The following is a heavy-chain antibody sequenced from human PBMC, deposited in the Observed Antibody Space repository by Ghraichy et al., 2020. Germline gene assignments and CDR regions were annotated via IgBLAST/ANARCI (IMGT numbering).Heavy chain of an antibody. CDR1: GGTFSSYA. CDR3: ARDQTSETGVRYYYGMDV. CDR2: IIPILGIA. Sequence: SVKVSCKASGGTFSSYAISWVRQAPGQGLEWMGRIIPILGIANYAQKFQGRVTITADKSTSTAYMELSSLRSEDTAVYYCARDQTSETGVRYYYGMDVWGQGTTVTVSS. V-gene: IGHV1-69*04. D-gene: IGHD7-27*01. J-gene: IGHJ6*02.